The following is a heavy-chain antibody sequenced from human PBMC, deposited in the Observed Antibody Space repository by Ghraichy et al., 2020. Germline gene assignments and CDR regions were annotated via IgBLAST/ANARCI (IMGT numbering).Heavy chain of an antibody. V-gene: IGHV2-70*17. Sequence: LVKPTQTLTLTCSFSGFSLTTSGMSVSWIRQPPGQTLEWLARIDWDDDKFYSTSLKTRLTISKDTSKNQVVLTMTNMDPVDTATYFCARESLAVAGPGAFDIWGQGSLVAVSS. D-gene: IGHD6-19*01. J-gene: IGHJ4*02. CDR1: GFSLTTSGMS. CDR2: IDWDDDK. CDR3: ARESLAVAGPGAFDI.